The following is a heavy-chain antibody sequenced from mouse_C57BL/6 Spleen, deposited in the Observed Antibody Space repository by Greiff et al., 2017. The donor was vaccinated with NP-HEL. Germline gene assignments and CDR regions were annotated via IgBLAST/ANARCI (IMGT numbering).Heavy chain of an antibody. Sequence: EVHLVESGGGLVKPGGSLKLSCAASGFTFSDYGMHWVRQAPEKGLEWVAYISSGSSTIYYADTVKGRFTISRDNAKNTLFLQMTSLRSEDTAMYYCARGDYGSSFEYYFDYWGQGTTLTVSS. CDR1: GFTFSDYG. CDR2: ISSGSSTI. J-gene: IGHJ2*01. D-gene: IGHD1-1*01. CDR3: ARGDYGSSFEYYFDY. V-gene: IGHV5-17*01.